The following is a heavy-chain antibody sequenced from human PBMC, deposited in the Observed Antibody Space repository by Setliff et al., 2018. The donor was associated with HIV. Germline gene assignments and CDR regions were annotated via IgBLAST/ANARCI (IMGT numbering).Heavy chain of an antibody. CDR2: IIPIFGTA. CDR1: GGTFSSYA. D-gene: IGHD6-19*01. CDR3: ARFAVAGTKWSDP. V-gene: IGHV1-69*05. J-gene: IGHJ5*02. Sequence: SVKVSCKASGGTFSSYAISWVRQAPGQGLEWMGGIIPIFGTANYAQKFQGRVTITTDESTSTAYMELRSLRSDDTAVYYCARFAVAGTKWSDPWGQGTLVTVSS.